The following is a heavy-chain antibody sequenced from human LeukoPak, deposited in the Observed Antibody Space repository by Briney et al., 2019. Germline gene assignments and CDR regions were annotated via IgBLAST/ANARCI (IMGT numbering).Heavy chain of an antibody. CDR3: ARDCSGGSCGPYAFDI. Sequence: PGGSLRLSCAASGFTFSSYSMNWVRQAPGKGLEWVSYISSGSSTIYYADSVKGRFTISRDNAKNSLYLQMNSLGAEDTAVYYCARDCSGGSCGPYAFDIWGQGTMVTVSS. J-gene: IGHJ3*02. V-gene: IGHV3-48*01. D-gene: IGHD2-15*01. CDR2: ISSGSSTI. CDR1: GFTFSSYS.